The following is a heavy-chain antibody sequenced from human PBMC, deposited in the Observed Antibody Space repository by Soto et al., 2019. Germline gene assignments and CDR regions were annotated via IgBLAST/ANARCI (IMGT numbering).Heavy chain of an antibody. V-gene: IGHV3-23*01. CDR1: GFTFSSYA. CDR2: ISGSGGTT. J-gene: IGHJ1*01. CDR3: AKDQAADVTITRYFQY. Sequence: EVQLLESGGGLVQPEGSLRLSCAASGFTFSSYAISWVLQAPGKGLEWVSGISGSGGTTYYEDSVKGRFTISRDNSKNTLYRQVSSVRAEDTAVYYCAKDQAADVTITRYFQYWGQGTLVTVSS. D-gene: IGHD6-13*01.